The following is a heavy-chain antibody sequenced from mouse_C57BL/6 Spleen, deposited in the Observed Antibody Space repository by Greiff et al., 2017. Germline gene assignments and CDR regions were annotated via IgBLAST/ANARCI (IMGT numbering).Heavy chain of an antibody. CDR3: AREDDGNYVLYAMDY. V-gene: IGHV1-64*01. CDR1: GYTFTSYW. Sequence: VQLQQPGAELVKPGASVKLSCKASGYTFTSYWMHWVKQRPGQGLEWIGMIHPNSGSTNYNEKFKSKATLTVDKSSSTAYMQLSSLTSEDSAVYYCAREDDGNYVLYAMDYWGQGTSVTVSS. CDR2: IHPNSGST. D-gene: IGHD2-1*01. J-gene: IGHJ4*01.